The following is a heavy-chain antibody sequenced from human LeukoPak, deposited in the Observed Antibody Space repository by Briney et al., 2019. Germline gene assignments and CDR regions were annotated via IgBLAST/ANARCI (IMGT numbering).Heavy chain of an antibody. CDR3: AKDGYNYSDY. V-gene: IGHV3-30*02. Sequence: GGSLRLSCAASGFTFSHYGMHWVRQAPGKGLEWVAFIRYDGSNKDYADSVKGRFTISRDNSKNTLYLQMNSLRAEDTAVYYCAKDGYNYSDYWGQGTLVTVSS. CDR2: IRYDGSNK. D-gene: IGHD5-24*01. CDR1: GFTFSHYG. J-gene: IGHJ4*02.